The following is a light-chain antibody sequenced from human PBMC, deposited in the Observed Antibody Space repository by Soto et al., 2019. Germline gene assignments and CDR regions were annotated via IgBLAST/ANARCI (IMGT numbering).Light chain of an antibody. CDR3: QQYGTTSWT. Sequence: EIVFTQSPGTLSLSPGERATLSCRASQSVSSSYLVWYQQKPGQAPRLLIHGASSRATGIPDRFSGSGSGTDFTLTISRLEPEDFAVYYCQQYGTTSWTFGQGTKVDIK. CDR2: GAS. CDR1: QSVSSSY. J-gene: IGKJ1*01. V-gene: IGKV3-20*01.